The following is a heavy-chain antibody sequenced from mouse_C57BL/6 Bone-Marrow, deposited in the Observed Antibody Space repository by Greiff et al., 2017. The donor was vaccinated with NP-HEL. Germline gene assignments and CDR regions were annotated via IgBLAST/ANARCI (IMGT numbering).Heavy chain of an antibody. J-gene: IGHJ3*01. CDR3: ARQGYYGLWFAY. Sequence: EVKVVESGGGLVQPGGSLKLSCAASGFTFSDYYMYWVRQTPEKRLEWVAYISNGGGSTYYPDTVKGRFTISRDNAKNTLYLQMSRLKSEDTAMYYCARQGYYGLWFAYWGQGTLVTVSA. CDR2: ISNGGGST. D-gene: IGHD1-2*01. V-gene: IGHV5-12*01. CDR1: GFTFSDYY.